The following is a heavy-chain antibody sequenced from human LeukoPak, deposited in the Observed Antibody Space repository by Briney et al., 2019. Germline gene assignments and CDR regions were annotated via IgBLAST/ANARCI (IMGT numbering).Heavy chain of an antibody. J-gene: IGHJ4*02. Sequence: ASVTVSCKASGYTFTDYYMHWVRQAPGQGLEWMGWINPNSGTNYAQKFQDRVTMTRDTSISTAYMELTRLTSDDTAVYYCARNRWMDYWGQGTLVTVSS. CDR1: GYTFTDYY. CDR3: ARNRWMDY. D-gene: IGHD1-1*01. V-gene: IGHV1-2*02. CDR2: INPNSGT.